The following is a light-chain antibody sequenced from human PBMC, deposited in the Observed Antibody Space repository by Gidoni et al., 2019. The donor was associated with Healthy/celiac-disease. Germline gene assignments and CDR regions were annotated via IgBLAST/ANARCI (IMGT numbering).Light chain of an antibody. CDR3: KKYGRSR. Sequence: EIVFTQSPGTLSLSPGERATLSCRASQSVSSSYLAWYHQKPGQAPRLLIYGESSRATGIPDRLSGSGSGKDFTLTISRMEPEDFAVYYCKKYGRSRFGGGTKVEIK. CDR1: QSVSSSY. CDR2: GES. J-gene: IGKJ4*01. V-gene: IGKV3-20*01.